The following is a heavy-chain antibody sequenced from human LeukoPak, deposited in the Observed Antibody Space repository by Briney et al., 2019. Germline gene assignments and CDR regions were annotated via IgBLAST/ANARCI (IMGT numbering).Heavy chain of an antibody. CDR3: AKDFYYGSGSSDSLFDY. CDR1: GFTFRNYA. Sequence: GGSLRLSCAASGFTFRNYAMSWVRQALGKGLEWVSAISVSGGSTYYADSVKGRFTISRDNSKNTLYMQMNSLRAEDTAVYYCAKDFYYGSGSSDSLFDYWGQGTLVTVSS. J-gene: IGHJ4*02. D-gene: IGHD3-10*01. CDR2: ISVSGGST. V-gene: IGHV3-23*01.